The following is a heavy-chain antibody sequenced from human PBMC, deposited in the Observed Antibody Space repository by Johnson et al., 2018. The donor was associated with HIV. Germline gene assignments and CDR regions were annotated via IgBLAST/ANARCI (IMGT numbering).Heavy chain of an antibody. V-gene: IGHV3-30*02. CDR1: GLTLSRCD. D-gene: IGHD3-22*01. J-gene: IGHJ3*02. CDR3: AKGQSSGYPKDAFDI. Sequence: QVQLVESGGGLVQPGGSLRLSCAASGLTLSRCDMHWVRQAPGKGLEWVAFIRYDGSNKYYADSVQGRFTIPRDKSENTLYLQMNSLRDEDTAVYYCAKGQSSGYPKDAFDIWGRGTMVTVSS. CDR2: IRYDGSNK.